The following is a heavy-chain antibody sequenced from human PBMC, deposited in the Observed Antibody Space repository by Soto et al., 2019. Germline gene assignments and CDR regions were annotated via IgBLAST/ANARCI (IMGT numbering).Heavy chain of an antibody. V-gene: IGHV4-30-2*01. CDR3: ARKYGDYVADY. CDR1: GGSISSGGYS. J-gene: IGHJ4*02. Sequence: QLQLQESGSGLVKPSQTLSLTCAVSGGSISSGGYSWSWIRQPPGKGLEWIGYIYHSGSTYYNPSLKSRVTISVDRSKSQSSLQRSSVTTADPAVYYCARKYGDYVADYWGPGTLVSVSS. D-gene: IGHD4-17*01. CDR2: IYHSGST.